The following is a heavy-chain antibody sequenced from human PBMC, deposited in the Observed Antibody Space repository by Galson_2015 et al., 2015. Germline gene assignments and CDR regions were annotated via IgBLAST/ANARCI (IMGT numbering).Heavy chain of an antibody. V-gene: IGHV3-21*01. CDR1: GFTFSSYS. CDR2: ISSSSSYI. J-gene: IGHJ6*02. Sequence: SLRLSCAASGFTFSSYSMNWVRQAPGKGLEWVSSISSSSSYIYYADSVKGRFTISRDNAKNSLYLQMNSLRAEDTAVYYCARSGPAYYDFWSGYYPSAGIGTYYYYGMDVWGQGTTVTVSS. CDR3: ARSGPAYYDFWSGYYPSAGIGTYYYYGMDV. D-gene: IGHD3-3*01.